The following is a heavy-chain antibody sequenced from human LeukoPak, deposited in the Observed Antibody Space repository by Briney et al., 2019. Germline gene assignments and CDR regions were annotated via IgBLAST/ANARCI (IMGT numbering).Heavy chain of an antibody. V-gene: IGHV4-61*08. Sequence: SEALSLTCTLSGDSFRRGGLYWGCIRRPPGKRPEWSGDSFHTGQANYNPSLRSRATISLDTSKSQFSLRLTSMTAADTAVYYCARIFDSWGQGIVVTVSS. CDR1: GDSFRRGGLY. CDR2: SFHTGQA. CDR3: ARIFDS. J-gene: IGHJ4*02.